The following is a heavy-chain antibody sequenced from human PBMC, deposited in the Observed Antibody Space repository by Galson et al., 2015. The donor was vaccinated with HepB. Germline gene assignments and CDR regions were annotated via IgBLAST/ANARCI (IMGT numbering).Heavy chain of an antibody. V-gene: IGHV1-18*01. CDR1: GYTFTSYA. Sequence: TVKVSCKASGYTFTSYALSWVRQAPGQGLEWMGWISGYNDHTNYSQKFQGRVTMTTDTSTSAAYRELRRLRSDGTAVYYCARNTSDKGAFDVWGQGTLVTVSS. CDR3: ARNTSDKGAFDV. J-gene: IGHJ3*01. CDR2: ISGYNDHT. D-gene: IGHD1/OR15-1a*01.